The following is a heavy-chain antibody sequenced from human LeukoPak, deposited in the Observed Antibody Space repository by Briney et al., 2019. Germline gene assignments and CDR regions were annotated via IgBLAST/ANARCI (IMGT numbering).Heavy chain of an antibody. V-gene: IGHV4-34*01. CDR1: GGSFSGYY. CDR3: ARDTALGDSGWDY. D-gene: IGHD2-21*02. CDR2: INHSGST. J-gene: IGHJ4*02. Sequence: PSETLSLTCAVYGGSFSGYYWSWIRQPPGKGLEWIGEINHSGSTNYNPSLKSRVTISVDTSKNQFSLKLSSVTAADTAVYYCARDTALGDSGWDYWGQGTLVTVSS.